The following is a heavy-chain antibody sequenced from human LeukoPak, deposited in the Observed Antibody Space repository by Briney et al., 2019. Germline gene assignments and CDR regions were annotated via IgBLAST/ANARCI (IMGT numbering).Heavy chain of an antibody. CDR1: GFTFSSYA. Sequence: GGSLRLSCAASGFTFSSYAMSWVRQAPGKGLEWVSAISGSGGSTYYADSVKDRFTISRDNARNTLYLQMNSLRAEDTAVYYCARETLYCSSTSCYYNWFDPWGQGTLVTVSS. D-gene: IGHD2-2*01. CDR2: ISGSGGST. J-gene: IGHJ5*02. CDR3: ARETLYCSSTSCYYNWFDP. V-gene: IGHV3-23*01.